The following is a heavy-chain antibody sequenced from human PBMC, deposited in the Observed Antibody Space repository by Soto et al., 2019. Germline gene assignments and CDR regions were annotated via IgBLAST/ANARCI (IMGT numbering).Heavy chain of an antibody. CDR1: GGTFSSYA. CDR2: IIPIFGTA. J-gene: IGHJ6*02. Sequence: SVKVSCKASGGTFSSYAISWVRQAPGQGLEWVGGIIPIFGTANYAQKFQGRVTITADKSTSTAYMELSSLRSEDTAVYYCARRKQLVGYYYYGMDVWGQGTTVTVSS. V-gene: IGHV1-69*06. D-gene: IGHD6-6*01. CDR3: ARRKQLVGYYYYGMDV.